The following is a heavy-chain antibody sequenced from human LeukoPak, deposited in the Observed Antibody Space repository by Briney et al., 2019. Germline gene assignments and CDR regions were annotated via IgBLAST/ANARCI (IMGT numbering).Heavy chain of an antibody. V-gene: IGHV7-4-1*02. CDR2: INTNTGNP. CDR1: GYTFSNYA. J-gene: IGHJ6*02. D-gene: IGHD3-10*01. CDR3: ARQTKDRGAFPTFYYYYDMDV. Sequence: VASVKVSCKASGYTFSNYAMNWVRQAPGQGLEWMGWINTNTGNPTYAQGFTGRFVFSLDTSVSTAYLQISSLKPEDTAVYYCARQTKDRGAFPTFYYYYDMDVWGQGTTVTVSS.